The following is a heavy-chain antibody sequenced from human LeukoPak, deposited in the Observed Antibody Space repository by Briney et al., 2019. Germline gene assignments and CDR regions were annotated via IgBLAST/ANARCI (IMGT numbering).Heavy chain of an antibody. V-gene: IGHV3-64*02. Sequence: GGSLRLSCAASGFSLSSEVMHWVRQAPGKGPEYVSTITAGGDQTYDAESVKGRFTISRDNSKGTLYLQMGSPRVEDTAVYYCVRDYSATHAFDYWGQGTLVTVSS. CDR1: GFSLSSEV. J-gene: IGHJ4*02. CDR2: ITAGGDQT. CDR3: VRDYSATHAFDY. D-gene: IGHD1-26*01.